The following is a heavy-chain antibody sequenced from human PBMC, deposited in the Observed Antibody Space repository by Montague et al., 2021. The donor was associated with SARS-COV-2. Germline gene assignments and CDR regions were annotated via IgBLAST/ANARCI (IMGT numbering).Heavy chain of an antibody. CDR3: ARHSGRDTIFGVVIIPDAFDI. CDR2: IYYSGST. Sequence: ETLSLTCTVSGGSISSSSYDWGWIRQPPGKGLEWIGSIYYSGSTYYNPSLKSRVTISVDTSKNQFSLKLSSVTAADTAVYYCARHSGRDTIFGVVIIPDAFDIWGQGTMVTASS. J-gene: IGHJ3*02. CDR1: GGSISSSSYD. V-gene: IGHV4-39*01. D-gene: IGHD3-3*01.